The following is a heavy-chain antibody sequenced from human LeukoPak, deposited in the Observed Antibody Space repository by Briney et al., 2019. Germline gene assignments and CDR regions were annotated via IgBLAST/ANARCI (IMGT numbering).Heavy chain of an antibody. CDR3: ARAVRLGELSLSRKHAFDI. CDR1: GGSFSGYY. V-gene: IGHV4-34*01. J-gene: IGHJ3*02. CDR2: INHSGST. Sequence: SETLSLTCAVYGGSFSGYYWSWIRQPPGKGLEWIGEINHSGSTNYNPSLKSRVTISVDTSKNQFSLKLSSVTAADTAVYYCARAVRLGELSLSRKHAFDIWGQGTMVTVSS. D-gene: IGHD3-16*02.